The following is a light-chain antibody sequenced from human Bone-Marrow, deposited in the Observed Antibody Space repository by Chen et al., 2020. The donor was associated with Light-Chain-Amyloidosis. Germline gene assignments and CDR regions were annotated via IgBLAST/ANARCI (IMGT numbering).Light chain of an antibody. CDR2: WAS. V-gene: IGKV4-1*01. CDR1: QSVLYSSNNKNY. J-gene: IGKJ4*01. CDR3: QQYYSTPPLT. Sequence: DIVMTQSPDSLAVSLGERATINCKSSQSVLYSSNNKNYLAWYQQKPGQPPKLLIYWASTRESGFPVRLIGSGSGTDFTLTNSSLQAEDVAVYYCQQYYSTPPLTFGGGTKVEIK.